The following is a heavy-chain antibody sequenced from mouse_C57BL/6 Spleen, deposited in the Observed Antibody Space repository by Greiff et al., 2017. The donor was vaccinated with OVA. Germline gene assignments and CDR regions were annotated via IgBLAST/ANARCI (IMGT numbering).Heavy chain of an antibody. CDR3: ARAYYRNHWYDFDY. CDR2: IDPSDSET. V-gene: IGHV1-52*01. Sequence: VQLKQPGAELVRPGSSVKLSCKASGYTFTSYWMHWVKQRPIQGLEWIGNIDPSDSETHYNQKFKDKATLTVDKSSSTAYMQLSSLTSEDSAVYYCARAYYRNHWYDFDYWGQGTTLTVSS. J-gene: IGHJ2*01. D-gene: IGHD2-5*01. CDR1: GYTFTSYW.